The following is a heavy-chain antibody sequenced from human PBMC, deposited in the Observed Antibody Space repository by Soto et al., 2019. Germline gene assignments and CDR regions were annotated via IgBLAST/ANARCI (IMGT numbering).Heavy chain of an antibody. J-gene: IGHJ4*02. V-gene: IGHV3-23*01. CDR3: AKELPTYYDSSGYRTGFDY. D-gene: IGHD3-22*01. Sequence: GGSLRLSCAASGFTFSSYGMSWVRPATGKWLEWVSAISGSGGSTYYTDSLKGRFTISRGNSKNTLYLQMNSLRAADTAVYYCAKELPTYYDSSGYRTGFDYWGQGTLVTVSS. CDR2: ISGSGGST. CDR1: GFTFSSYG.